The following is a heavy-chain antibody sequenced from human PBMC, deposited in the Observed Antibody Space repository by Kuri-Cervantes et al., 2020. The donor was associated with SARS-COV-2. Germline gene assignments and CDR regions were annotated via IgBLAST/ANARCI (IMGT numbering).Heavy chain of an antibody. CDR3: ARVRGSIASVGEEWFDP. J-gene: IGHJ5*02. CDR1: GDSVSNDNHY. Sequence: SETLSLTCTVSGDSVSNDNHYWTWIRQPPGKGLEWIVYIHHSGYTNYNPSLKSRVTISTDTSKNQFSLKLSSVTAADTAVYYCARVRGSIASVGEEWFDPWGQGTLVTVSS. V-gene: IGHV4-61*01. CDR2: IHHSGYT. D-gene: IGHD3-10*01.